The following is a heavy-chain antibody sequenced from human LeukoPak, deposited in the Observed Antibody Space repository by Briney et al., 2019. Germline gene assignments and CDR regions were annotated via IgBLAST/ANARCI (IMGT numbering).Heavy chain of an antibody. CDR3: PRAHTSSGRGGARALFLDY. J-gene: IGHJ4*02. D-gene: IGHD2-21*01. CDR2: IYTSEGT. V-gene: IGHV4-4*07. CDR1: GGSVSSYF. Sequence: PGETLTLSCAASGGSVSSYFMSWMRQPAGKGLEWVGRIYTSEGTDYNPSLKSRVTMSLDTSKNKFSLKLDSVTAADTAVYYCPRAHTSSGRGGARALFLDYRGQGTLVTVSS.